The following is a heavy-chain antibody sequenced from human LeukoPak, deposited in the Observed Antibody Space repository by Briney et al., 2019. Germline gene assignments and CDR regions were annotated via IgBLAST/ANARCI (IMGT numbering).Heavy chain of an antibody. D-gene: IGHD2-21*01. CDR1: GFTFSTYS. CDR3: ARDLADYSDY. Sequence: GSLRLSCAASGFTFSTYSMNWVRQAPGKGLEWVSSISTSGTYIYYADSLKGRFTISRDNAKNSLYLQMQSLRAEDTAVYYCARDLADYSDYWGQGTLVTVSS. V-gene: IGHV3-21*01. CDR2: ISTSGTYI. J-gene: IGHJ4*02.